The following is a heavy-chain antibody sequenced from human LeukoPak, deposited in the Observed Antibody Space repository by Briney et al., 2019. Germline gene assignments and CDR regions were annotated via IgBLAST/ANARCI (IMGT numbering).Heavy chain of an antibody. V-gene: IGHV1-69*01. J-gene: IGHJ6*03. CDR3: ARVLGPPFDYSRNHYYYYMDV. Sequence: VASVKVSCKASGGTFSSYAISWVRQAPGQGLEWMGGIIPIFGTANYAQKFQGRVTITADESTSTAYMELSRLRSDDTAVYYCARVLGPPFDYSRNHYYYYMDVWGKGTTVTVSS. CDR2: IIPIFGTA. CDR1: GGTFSSYA. D-gene: IGHD4-11*01.